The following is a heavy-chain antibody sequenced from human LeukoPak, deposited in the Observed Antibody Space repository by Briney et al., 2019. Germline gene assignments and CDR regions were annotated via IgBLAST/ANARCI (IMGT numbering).Heavy chain of an antibody. CDR1: GGSISSGSYD. D-gene: IGHD3-22*01. J-gene: IGHJ4*02. CDR3: ARGAIYYYDSSGYYYYFDY. CDR2: IYTSGST. V-gene: IGHV4-61*02. Sequence: SQTLSLTCTVSGGSISSGSYDWSWIRQPGGKGLEWIGRIYTSGSTNYNPSLKSRFTISVGTSKNEFSLKLSSVPAADTAVYYCARGAIYYYDSSGYYYYFDYWGQGTLVTVSS.